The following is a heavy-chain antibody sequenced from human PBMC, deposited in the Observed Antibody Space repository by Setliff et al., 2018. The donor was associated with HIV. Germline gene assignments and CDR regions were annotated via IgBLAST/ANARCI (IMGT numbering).Heavy chain of an antibody. D-gene: IGHD3-3*01. CDR3: AAAIFGVVITSLDY. CDR1: GYTLTELS. CDR2: FDPEDGET. Sequence: ASVKVSCKVSGYTLTELSMHWVRQAPGKGLEWMGGFDPEDGETIYAQKFRGRVTMTEDTSTDTAYMELSSLRSEDTAVYYCAAAIFGVVITSLDYWGQGTLVNVS. J-gene: IGHJ4*02. V-gene: IGHV1-24*01.